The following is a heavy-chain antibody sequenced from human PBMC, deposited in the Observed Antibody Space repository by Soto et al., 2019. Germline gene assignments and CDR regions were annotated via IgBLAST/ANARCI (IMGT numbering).Heavy chain of an antibody. J-gene: IGHJ4*02. Sequence: GGSLRLSCAASGFTFSSYGMHWVRQAPGKGLEWVAVISYDGSNKYYADSVKGRFTISRDNSKNTLYLQMNSLRAEDTAVYYCAKKSQAGGYDPFDYWGQGTLVTVSS. CDR2: ISYDGSNK. CDR1: GFTFSSYG. CDR3: AKKSQAGGYDPFDY. D-gene: IGHD5-12*01. V-gene: IGHV3-30*18.